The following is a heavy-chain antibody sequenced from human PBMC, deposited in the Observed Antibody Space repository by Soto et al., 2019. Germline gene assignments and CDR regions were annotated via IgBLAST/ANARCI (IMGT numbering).Heavy chain of an antibody. CDR1: GGTFSSYA. J-gene: IGHJ3*02. V-gene: IGHV1-69*12. CDR2: IIPIFGTA. D-gene: IGHD4-17*01. CDR3: ARDLPPSTVTDDAFDI. Sequence: QVQLVQSGAEVKKPGSSVKVSCKASGGTFSSYAISWVRPAPGQGLEWMGGIIPIFGTANYAQKFQGRVTITADESTSTAYMELSSLRSEDTAVYYCARDLPPSTVTDDAFDIWGQGTMVTVST.